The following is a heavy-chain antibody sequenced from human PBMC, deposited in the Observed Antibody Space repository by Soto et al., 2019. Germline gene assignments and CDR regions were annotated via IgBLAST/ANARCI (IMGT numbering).Heavy chain of an antibody. V-gene: IGHV3-15*01. CDR3: LLFGYCSSTSCYRD. D-gene: IGHD2-2*01. Sequence: GGSLRLSCAASGFTFSNAWMSWVRQAPGKGLEWVGRIKSKTDGGTTDYAAPVKGRFTISRDDSKNTLYLQMNSLKTEDTAVYYCLLFGYCSSTSCYRDWGQGTLVTVSS. CDR2: IKSKTDGGTT. CDR1: GFTFSNAW. J-gene: IGHJ4*02.